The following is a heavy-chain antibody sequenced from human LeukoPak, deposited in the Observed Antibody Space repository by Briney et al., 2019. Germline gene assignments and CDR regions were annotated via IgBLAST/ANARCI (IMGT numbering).Heavy chain of an antibody. Sequence: GGSLRLSCAASGFTFSSYSMNWVRQAPGKGLEWVSYIGSSSITIFYADSVKGRFTISRDNAKNSLYLQMNSLRAEDTAVYYCARDPQRDYYYMDVWGKGTTVTVSS. CDR2: IGSSSITI. CDR1: GFTFSSYS. J-gene: IGHJ6*03. CDR3: ARDPQRDYYYMDV. V-gene: IGHV3-48*01.